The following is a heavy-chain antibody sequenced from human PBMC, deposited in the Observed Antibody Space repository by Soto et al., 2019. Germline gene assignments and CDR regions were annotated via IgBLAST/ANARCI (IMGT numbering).Heavy chain of an antibody. CDR2: ISGSGGST. J-gene: IGHJ4*02. CDR1: GFTFNSYA. CDR3: AKRGQAAGPYYFDY. Sequence: GGSLRLSCAASGFTFNSYAMSWVRQAPGKGLEWVSGISGSGGSTYYADSVKGRFTISRDNSKNTLYLQMNSLRAEDAAVYYCAKRGQAAGPYYFDYWGQGTLVTVSS. V-gene: IGHV3-23*01. D-gene: IGHD6-13*01.